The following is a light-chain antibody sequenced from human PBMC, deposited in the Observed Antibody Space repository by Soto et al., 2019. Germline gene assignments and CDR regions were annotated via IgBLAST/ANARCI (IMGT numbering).Light chain of an antibody. CDR3: QQYNNWPRT. CDR2: GTS. J-gene: IGKJ1*01. Sequence: IVMTPSPATLSLSPVETATPFCRASQSVNSNLAWYQQKAGQAPRLLIYGTSTRATGIPARFSGSGSGTDFTLTISSLQFEDFAVYYCQQYNNWPRTFGQGTKVDIK. V-gene: IGKV3-15*01. CDR1: QSVNSN.